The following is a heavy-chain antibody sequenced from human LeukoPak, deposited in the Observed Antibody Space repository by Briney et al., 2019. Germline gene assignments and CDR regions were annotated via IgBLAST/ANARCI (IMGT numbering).Heavy chain of an antibody. CDR2: ISYDGSNK. CDR1: GFTFSRYG. J-gene: IGHJ3*02. CDR3: AKEEQQLLDAFDI. Sequence: PGRSLRLSCAASGFTFSRYGMHWVRQAPGKGLEWVALISYDGSNKSYGDSLKGRFTISRDNSKNTLYLQMNSLRAEDTAVYYCAKEEQQLLDAFDIWGQGTVVTVSS. V-gene: IGHV3-30*18. D-gene: IGHD6-13*01.